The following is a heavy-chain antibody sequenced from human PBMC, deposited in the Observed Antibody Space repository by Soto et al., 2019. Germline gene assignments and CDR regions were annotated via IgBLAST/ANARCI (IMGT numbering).Heavy chain of an antibody. D-gene: IGHD3-10*01. CDR1: GFTFSNYA. V-gene: IGHV3-23*01. CDR3: TKDTFGAWDS. CDR2: ISGNVGST. Sequence: GGSLRLSCAASGFTFSNYAMNWVRQAPGKGLEWVSAISGNVGSTNYADSVKGRFSISRDNSKNTLYLQMNGLSAEDTAIYYCTKDTFGAWDSWGQGTLVTVSS. J-gene: IGHJ4*02.